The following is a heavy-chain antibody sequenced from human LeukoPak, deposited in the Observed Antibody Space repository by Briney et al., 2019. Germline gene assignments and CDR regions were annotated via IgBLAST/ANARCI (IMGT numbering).Heavy chain of an antibody. CDR3: ARGHSSGWASPFDY. V-gene: IGHV3-33*01. CDR2: IWYDGSNK. Sequence: PGGSLRLSCAASGFTFSSYGMHWVRQAPGKGLEWVAVIWYDGSNKYYADSVKGRFTISRDNSKNTLYQQMNSLRAEDTAVYYCARGHSSGWASPFDYWGQGTLVTVSS. D-gene: IGHD6-19*01. CDR1: GFTFSSYG. J-gene: IGHJ4*02.